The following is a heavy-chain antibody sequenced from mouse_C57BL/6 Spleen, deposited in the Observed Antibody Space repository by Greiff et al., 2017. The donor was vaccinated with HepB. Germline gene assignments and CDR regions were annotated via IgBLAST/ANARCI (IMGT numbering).Heavy chain of an antibody. V-gene: IGHV1-59*01. CDR2: IDPSDSYT. CDR3: ARPVNLITTVVDHWYFDV. Sequence: QVQLQQPGAELVRPGTSVKLSCKASGYTFTSYWMHWVKQRPGQGLEWIGVIDPSDSYTNYNQKFKGKATLTVDTSSSTAYMQLSSLTSEDSAVYYCARPVNLITTVVDHWYFDVWGTGTTVTVSS. J-gene: IGHJ1*03. CDR1: GYTFTSYW. D-gene: IGHD1-1*01.